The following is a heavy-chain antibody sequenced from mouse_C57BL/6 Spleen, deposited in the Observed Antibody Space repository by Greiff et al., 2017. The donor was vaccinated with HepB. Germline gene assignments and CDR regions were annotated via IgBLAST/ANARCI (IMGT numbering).Heavy chain of an antibody. V-gene: IGHV5-17*01. CDR3: ARPEVYYDYDDYYAMDY. CDR2: ISSGSSTI. Sequence: EVKLQESGGGLVKPGGSLKLSCAASGFTFSDYGMHWVRQAPEKGLEWVAYISSGSSTIYYADTVKGRFTISRDNAKNTLFLQMTSLRSEDTAMYYCARPEVYYDYDDYYAMDYWGQGTSVTVSS. CDR1: GFTFSDYG. D-gene: IGHD2-4*01. J-gene: IGHJ4*01.